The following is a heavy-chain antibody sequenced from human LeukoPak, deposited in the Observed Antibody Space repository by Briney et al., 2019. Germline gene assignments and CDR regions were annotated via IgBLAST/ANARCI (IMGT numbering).Heavy chain of an antibody. D-gene: IGHD4-17*01. Sequence: GGSLRLSCAASGFTFSSYGMHWVRQAPGKGLEWVAFIRYDGSNKYYADSVKGRFTISRDNSKNTLYLQMNSLRAEDTAVYYCARDRVEDYGDYIDYWGQGTLVTVSS. V-gene: IGHV3-30*02. CDR1: GFTFSSYG. J-gene: IGHJ4*02. CDR2: IRYDGSNK. CDR3: ARDRVEDYGDYIDY.